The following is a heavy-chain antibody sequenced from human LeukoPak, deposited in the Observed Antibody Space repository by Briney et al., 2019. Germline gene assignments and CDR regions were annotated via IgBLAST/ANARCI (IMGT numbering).Heavy chain of an antibody. CDR1: GFTSSSYW. CDR3: ARDRGSSGWYEFDY. D-gene: IGHD6-19*01. J-gene: IGHJ4*02. CDR2: IKQDGSEK. Sequence: GGSLRISCAASGFTSSSYWMSWVRQAPGKGLEWVANIKQDGSEKYYVDSVKGRLTISRDNAKNSLYLQMNSLRAEDTAVYYCARDRGSSGWYEFDYWGQGTLVTVSS. V-gene: IGHV3-7*01.